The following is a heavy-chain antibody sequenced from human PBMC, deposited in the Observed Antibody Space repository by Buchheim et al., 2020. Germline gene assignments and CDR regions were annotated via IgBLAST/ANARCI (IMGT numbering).Heavy chain of an antibody. CDR3: AKDAGQLPYFDY. V-gene: IGHV3-30*18. J-gene: IGHJ4*02. D-gene: IGHD1-7*01. Sequence: QVQLVESGGGVVQPGRSLRLSCAASGFTFSSYGMHWVRQAPGKGLEWVAVISYDGSNKYYADSGKGRFTISRDNSKNTLYLQMNSLRAEDTAVYYCAKDAGQLPYFDYWGQGTL. CDR1: GFTFSSYG. CDR2: ISYDGSNK.